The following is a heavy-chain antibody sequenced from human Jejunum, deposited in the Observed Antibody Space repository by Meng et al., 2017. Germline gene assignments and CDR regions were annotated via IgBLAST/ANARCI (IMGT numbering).Heavy chain of an antibody. Sequence: GESLKISCSTSEITFSNAWMNWVRQAPGKGLEWVGRIKPKSDGGTADYAASVKGRFTISRDDSKSTLYLQMNSLKIEDTAVYYCTSAGVGQSILQQAVLRGGDYWGQGTLVTVSS. CDR3: TSAGVGQSILQQAVLRGGDY. V-gene: IGHV3-15*07. CDR2: IKPKSDGGTA. D-gene: IGHD6-13*01. J-gene: IGHJ4*02. CDR1: EITFSNAW.